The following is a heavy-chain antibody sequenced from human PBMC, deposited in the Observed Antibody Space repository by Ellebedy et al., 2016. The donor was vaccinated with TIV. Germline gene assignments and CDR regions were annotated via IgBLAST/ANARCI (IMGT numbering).Heavy chain of an antibody. Sequence: ASVKVSCXASGYTFTSYGISWVRQAPGQGLEWMGWISAYNGNTNYAQKLQGRVTMTTDTSTSTAYMELRSLRSDDTAVYYCARDIGDYDYVWGRSLTGYFDYWGQGTLVTVSS. D-gene: IGHD3-16*01. CDR2: ISAYNGNT. CDR1: GYTFTSYG. V-gene: IGHV1-18*01. CDR3: ARDIGDYDYVWGRSLTGYFDY. J-gene: IGHJ4*02.